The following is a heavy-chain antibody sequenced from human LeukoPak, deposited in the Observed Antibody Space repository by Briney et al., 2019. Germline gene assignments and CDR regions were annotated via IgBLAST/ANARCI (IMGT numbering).Heavy chain of an antibody. CDR1: GFTFNNYA. D-gene: IGHD3-10*01. V-gene: IGHV3-21*01. CDR3: ARDTYGSGSYSDSDWFDP. J-gene: IGHJ5*02. CDR2: ISNTGSDT. Sequence: PGGSLRLSCAASGFTFNNYAMSWVRQAPGKGLEWVSTISNTGSDTYYADSVKGRFTISRDNAKNSLYLQMNSLRAEDTAVYYCARDTYGSGSYSDSDWFDPWGQGTLVTVSS.